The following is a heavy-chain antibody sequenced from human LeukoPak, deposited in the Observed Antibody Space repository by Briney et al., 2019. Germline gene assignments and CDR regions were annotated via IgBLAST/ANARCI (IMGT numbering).Heavy chain of an antibody. CDR2: INPSGGST. V-gene: IGHV1-46*01. CDR3: AATDGYIHRHPLYYLDY. CDR1: GYTFTSYY. Sequence: ASVKVSCKASGYTFTSYYMHWVRQAPGQGLEWMGIINPSGGSTSYAQKFQGRVTVITDDSTNTAYMEVSSLRYDDTAIYYCAATDGYIHRHPLYYLDYWGQGTLVIVSS. D-gene: IGHD5-24*01. J-gene: IGHJ4*02.